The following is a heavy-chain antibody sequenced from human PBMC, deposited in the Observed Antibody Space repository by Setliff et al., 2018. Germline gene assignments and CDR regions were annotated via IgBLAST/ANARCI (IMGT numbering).Heavy chain of an antibody. Sequence: SETLSLTCTVSGDSIRRGDYWSWIRQHPGKGLEWIGYIHHSGETFYNPSLRSRVIISVDTSKNQFSLKVTSLIAADTAVYYCAREGVDTRSSTDYRYYMDVWGQGTTVTVSS. D-gene: IGHD5-18*01. J-gene: IGHJ6*03. CDR1: GDSIRRGDY. V-gene: IGHV4-31*03. CDR3: AREGVDTRSSTDYRYYMDV. CDR2: IHHSGET.